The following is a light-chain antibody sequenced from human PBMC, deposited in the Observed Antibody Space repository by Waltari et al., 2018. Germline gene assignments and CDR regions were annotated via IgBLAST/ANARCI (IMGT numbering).Light chain of an antibody. V-gene: IGKV1-39*01. CDR3: QQSYSPLT. Sequence: DFQMTQSPSSLSASVRARVTTNCRASQSIKTYSNWYQQKPGKPPNLLIYAASSLQSGVPSRFSGSGSGTDFTLTISSLQPEDFATYYCQQSYSPLTFGGGTKVEIK. CDR1: QSIKTY. CDR2: AAS. J-gene: IGKJ4*01.